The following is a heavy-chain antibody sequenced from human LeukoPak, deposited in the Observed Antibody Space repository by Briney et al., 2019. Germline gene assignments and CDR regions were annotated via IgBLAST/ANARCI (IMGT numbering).Heavy chain of an antibody. CDR2: IRYDGSDK. CDR1: GFTFSSYS. D-gene: IGHD2-21*02. CDR3: AKGDTS. Sequence: GGSLRLSCAASGFTFSSYSMSWVRQAPGKGLEWVAFIRYDGSDKYYADSVKGRFTISRDNSKNTLYLQMNSLRTEDTAVYCCAKGDTSWGQGTLVTVSS. J-gene: IGHJ5*02. V-gene: IGHV3-30*02.